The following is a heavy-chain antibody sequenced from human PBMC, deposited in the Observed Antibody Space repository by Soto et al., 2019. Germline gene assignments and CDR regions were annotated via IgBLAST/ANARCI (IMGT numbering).Heavy chain of an antibody. V-gene: IGHV4-4*02. Sequence: PSETLSLTCAVSGGSISSSNWWSWVRQPPGKGLEWIGEIYHSGSTNYNPSLKSRVTISVDKSKNQFSLKLSSVTAADTAVYYCARAGRYYDILTGYSYGMDVWGQGTTVTVSS. J-gene: IGHJ6*02. CDR3: ARAGRYYDILTGYSYGMDV. CDR1: GGSISSSNW. D-gene: IGHD3-9*01. CDR2: IYHSGST.